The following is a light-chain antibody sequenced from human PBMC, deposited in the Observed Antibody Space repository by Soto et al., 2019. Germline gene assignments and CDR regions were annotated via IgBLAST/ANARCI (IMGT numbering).Light chain of an antibody. CDR1: GSDVGGYNY. Sequence: TALTQPASVPGSPRQSITVSYTGTGSDVGGYNYVSWYQQHPGKAPKLLIYEVTNRPSGISSRFSGSKSVNTASLTISGLQAEDEAHYYCNSYTSTSAHVLFGGGTKVTVL. V-gene: IGLV2-14*01. CDR2: EVT. CDR3: NSYTSTSAHVL. J-gene: IGLJ3*02.